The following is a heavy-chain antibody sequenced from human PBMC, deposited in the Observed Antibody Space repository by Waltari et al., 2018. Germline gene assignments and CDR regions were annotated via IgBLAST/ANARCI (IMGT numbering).Heavy chain of an antibody. CDR2: IYSAGRT. J-gene: IGHJ4*02. Sequence: EVQLVESGGGLIQPGGSLRLSCAASGIIVRANYRNWVRQAPGKGPQWVSVIYSAGRTYYAYSVKGLFTISRDNTKNTVYLQMNNLKTEDTAVYYCARPGEGPSSHWGQGTLVTVSS. CDR3: ARPGEGPSSH. D-gene: IGHD4-17*01. V-gene: IGHV3-53*01. CDR1: GIIVRANY.